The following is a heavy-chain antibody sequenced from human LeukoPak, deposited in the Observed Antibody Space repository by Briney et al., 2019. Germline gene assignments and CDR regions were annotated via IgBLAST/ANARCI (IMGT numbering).Heavy chain of an antibody. CDR3: AKDGDSRGYYPYSDYYHGMDV. D-gene: IGHD3-22*01. CDR2: ISGSGGST. CDR1: GFTFSSYA. V-gene: IGHV3-23*01. J-gene: IGHJ6*02. Sequence: PGGSLRLSCAASGFTFSSYAMSWVRQAPGKGLEWVSAISGSGGSTYYGDSVKGRFTISRDNSKNTLYLQMNSLRAEDTAVYCCAKDGDSRGYYPYSDYYHGMDVWGQGTTVTVSS.